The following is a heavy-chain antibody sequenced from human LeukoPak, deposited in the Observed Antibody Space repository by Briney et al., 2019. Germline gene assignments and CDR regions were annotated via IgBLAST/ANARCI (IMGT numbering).Heavy chain of an antibody. CDR3: VRDQLNHFDY. CDR1: GFTFSTYS. D-gene: IGHD5-24*01. J-gene: IGHJ4*02. V-gene: IGHV4-39*07. Sequence: GSLRLSCAASGFTFSTYSMNWVRQAPGKGLEWIGSIYYSGSTYYNPPLKSRVTISVDTSKNQFSLKLTSVTAADTAVYYCVRDQLNHFDYWGQGTLVTVSS. CDR2: IYYSGST.